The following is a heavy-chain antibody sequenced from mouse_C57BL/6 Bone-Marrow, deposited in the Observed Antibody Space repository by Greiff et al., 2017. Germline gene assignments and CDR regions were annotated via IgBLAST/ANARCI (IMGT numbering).Heavy chain of an antibody. CDR3: TRRDYAPMDY. D-gene: IGHD1-1*01. V-gene: IGHV1-15*01. CDR2: IDPETGGT. J-gene: IGHJ4*01. CDR1: GYTFTDYE. Sequence: VKLQESGAELVRPGASVTLSCKASGYTFTDYEMHWVKQTPVHGLEWIGAIDPETGGTAYNQKFKGKAILTADKSSSTAYMELRSLTSEDSAVYYCTRRDYAPMDYWGQGTSVTVSS.